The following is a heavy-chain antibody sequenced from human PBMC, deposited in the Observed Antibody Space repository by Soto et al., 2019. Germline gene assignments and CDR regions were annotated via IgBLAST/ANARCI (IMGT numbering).Heavy chain of an antibody. CDR1: GGTFTYA. CDR2: IIPIFGTA. V-gene: IGHV1-69*06. J-gene: IGHJ6*02. Sequence: SVKVSCKASGGTFTYAISWVRQAPGQGLEWMGGIIPIFGTANYARQFQGRLTITADKSTSTAYMELSSLRSDDTAVYYCAKLAYYHYAMDVWGQGTTVTVSS. CDR3: AKLAYYHYAMDV.